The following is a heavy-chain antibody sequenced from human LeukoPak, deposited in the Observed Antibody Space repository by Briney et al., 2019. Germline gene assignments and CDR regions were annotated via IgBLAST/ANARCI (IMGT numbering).Heavy chain of an antibody. CDR3: ARGTAVAGTFGDY. CDR1: GYTFTSYA. D-gene: IGHD6-19*01. CDR2: INAGNGNT. Sequence: ASVKVSCKASGYTFTSYAMHWERQAPGQRLEWMGWINAGNGNTKYSQKFQGRVTITRDTSASTAYMELSSLRSEDTAVYYCARGTAVAGTFGDYWGQGTLVTVSS. V-gene: IGHV1-3*01. J-gene: IGHJ4*02.